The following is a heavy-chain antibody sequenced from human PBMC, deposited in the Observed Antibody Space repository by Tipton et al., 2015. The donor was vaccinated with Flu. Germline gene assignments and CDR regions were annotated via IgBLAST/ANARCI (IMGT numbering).Heavy chain of an antibody. CDR3: AKAIDYGPSYYFDY. V-gene: IGHV3-9*01. D-gene: IGHD4-17*01. Sequence: QLVQSGGGSVQPGRSLRLSCAASGFTFDAYAMYWVRQAPGKGLERVSGISWNSVNIDYVDSVRGRFTISRDNAKNSLYLQMNSLRVEDTALYYCAKAIDYGPSYYFDYWGQGTLVTVSS. CDR2: ISWNSVNI. CDR1: GFTFDAYA. J-gene: IGHJ4*02.